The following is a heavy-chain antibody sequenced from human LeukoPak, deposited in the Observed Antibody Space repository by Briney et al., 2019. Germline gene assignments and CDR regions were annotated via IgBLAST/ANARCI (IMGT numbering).Heavy chain of an antibody. V-gene: IGHV3-11*05. CDR1: GFIFSDFY. Sequence: GGSLRLSCAGSGFIFSDFYINWIRQSPGKGLEWLAYISPDGSYTTYGDSVKGRFVISRDNAKNSVSPQMNSLRVEDTAVYFCASDQVSGVFDYWGQGARVTVS. J-gene: IGHJ4*02. CDR3: ASDQVSGVFDY. CDR2: ISPDGSYT. D-gene: IGHD5/OR15-5a*01.